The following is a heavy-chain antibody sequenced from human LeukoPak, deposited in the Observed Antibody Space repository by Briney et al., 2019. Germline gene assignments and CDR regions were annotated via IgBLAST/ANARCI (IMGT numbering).Heavy chain of an antibody. CDR3: ARDARGVRVVGATDNWFDP. CDR2: IYHSGST. Sequence: SETLSLTCTVSGYSISSGYYWGWIRQPPGKGLEWIGSIYHSGSTYYNPSLKSRVTISVDTSKNQFSLKLSSVTAADTAVYYCARDARGVRVVGATDNWFDPWGQGTLVTVSS. CDR1: GYSISSGYY. D-gene: IGHD1-26*01. J-gene: IGHJ5*02. V-gene: IGHV4-38-2*02.